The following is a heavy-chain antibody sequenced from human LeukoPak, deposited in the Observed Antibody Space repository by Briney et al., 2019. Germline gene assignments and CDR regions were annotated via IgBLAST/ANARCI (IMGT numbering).Heavy chain of an antibody. CDR1: GFTFSSYA. CDR3: TTVRVRSYDFWSGYPDY. V-gene: IGHV3-15*01. CDR2: IKSKTDGGTT. Sequence: PGGSLRLSCAASGFTFSSYAMSWVRQAPGKGLEWVGRIKSKTDGGTTDYAAPVKGRFTISRDDSKNTLYLQMNSLKTEDTAVYYCTTVRVRSYDFWSGYPDYWGQGTLVTVSS. D-gene: IGHD3-3*01. J-gene: IGHJ4*02.